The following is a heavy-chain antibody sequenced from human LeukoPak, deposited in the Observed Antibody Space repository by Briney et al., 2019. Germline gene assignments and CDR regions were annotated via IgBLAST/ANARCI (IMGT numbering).Heavy chain of an antibody. CDR2: ISYDGSNK. V-gene: IGHV3-30-3*01. CDR3: ARGRGIQLWLVPTEY. D-gene: IGHD5-18*01. CDR1: GFTFSSYA. J-gene: IGHJ4*02. Sequence: QPGRSLRLSCAASGFTFSSYAMHWVRQAPGKGLEWVAVISYDGSNKYYADSVKGRFTISRDNSKNTLYLQMNSLRAEDTAVYYCARGRGIQLWLVPTEYWGQGTLVTVSS.